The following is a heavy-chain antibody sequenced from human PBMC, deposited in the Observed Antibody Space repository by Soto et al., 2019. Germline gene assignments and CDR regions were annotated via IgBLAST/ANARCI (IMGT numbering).Heavy chain of an antibody. D-gene: IGHD6-19*01. J-gene: IGHJ2*01. CDR2: IVVGSGNT. CDR1: GFTFTSSA. CDR3: AASTIYSSGWYGYFDL. Sequence: MQLVQSGPEVKKPGTSVKVSCKASGFTFTSSAVQWVRQARGQRLEWIGWIVVGSGNTNYAQKFQERVTITRDMSTSTAYMELSSLRSEDTAVYYCAASTIYSSGWYGYFDLWGRGTLVTVSS. V-gene: IGHV1-58*01.